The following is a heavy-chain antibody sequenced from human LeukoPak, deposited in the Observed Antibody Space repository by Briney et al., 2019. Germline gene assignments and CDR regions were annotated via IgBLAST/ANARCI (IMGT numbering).Heavy chain of an antibody. CDR2: INSDGSST. CDR3: AKDLGEFEGGFYLGS. Sequence: PGGSLRLSCAASGFTFSSYWMHWVRQAPGKGLVWVSRINSDGSSTSYADSVKGRFTISRDNAKNTLYLQMNNLRPEDTAVYYCAKDLGEFEGGFYLGSWGQETLVTVSS. V-gene: IGHV3-74*01. D-gene: IGHD2/OR15-2a*01. J-gene: IGHJ4*02. CDR1: GFTFSSYW.